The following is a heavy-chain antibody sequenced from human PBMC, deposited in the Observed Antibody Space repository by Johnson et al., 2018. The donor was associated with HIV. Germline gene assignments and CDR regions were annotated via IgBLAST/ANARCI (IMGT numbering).Heavy chain of an antibody. CDR2: IWYDGSNK. CDR1: GFTFSSYG. D-gene: IGHD3-10*01. V-gene: IGHV3-33*03. CDR3: AKNSAAFDI. Sequence: QEKLVESGGGVVQPGRSLRLSCTASGFTFSSYGIHWVRQAPGKGLEWVALIWYDGSNKYYADSVKGRFTISRDNAKNSLYLQMNSLRAEDTAVYYCAKNSAAFDIWGQGTMVTVSS. J-gene: IGHJ3*02.